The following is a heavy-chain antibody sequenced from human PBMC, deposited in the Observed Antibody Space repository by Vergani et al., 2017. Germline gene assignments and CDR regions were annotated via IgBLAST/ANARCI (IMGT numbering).Heavy chain of an antibody. CDR3: AKGIRTTVTTTYFDD. Sequence: EVQLVESGGGLVQPGGSLRLSCAASGFTFSSYEMNWVRQAPGKGLEWVSAISGSGGSTYYADSVKGRFTIARDNSKNTLYLQMNSLRAEDTSVYYCAKGIRTTVTTTYFDDWGQGTLVTVSS. CDR2: ISGSGGST. D-gene: IGHD4-17*01. J-gene: IGHJ4*02. V-gene: IGHV3-23*04. CDR1: GFTFSSYE.